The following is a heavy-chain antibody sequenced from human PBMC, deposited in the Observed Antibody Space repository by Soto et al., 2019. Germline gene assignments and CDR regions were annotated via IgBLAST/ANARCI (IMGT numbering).Heavy chain of an antibody. CDR1: GGSISSSSYY. Sequence: QLQLQESGPGLVKPSETLSLTCTVSGGSISSSSYYWGWIRQPPGKGLEWIGSIYYSGSTYYNPSLKSRVTISVDTSKNQFSLKLSSVTAADTAVYYCARHGWYSSSWTFHPLDYWGQGTLVTVSS. D-gene: IGHD6-13*01. V-gene: IGHV4-39*01. CDR2: IYYSGST. J-gene: IGHJ4*02. CDR3: ARHGWYSSSWTFHPLDY.